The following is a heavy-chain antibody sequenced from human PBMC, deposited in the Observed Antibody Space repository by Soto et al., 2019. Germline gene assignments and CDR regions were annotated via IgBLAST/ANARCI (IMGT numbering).Heavy chain of an antibody. CDR2: ISYDGSNK. CDR3: ARRRGRYYDILTGYYLNYYYGMDV. CDR1: GFTFSSYA. V-gene: IGHV3-30*14. J-gene: IGHJ6*02. D-gene: IGHD3-9*01. Sequence: SLRLSCAASGFTFSSYAMHWVRQAPGKGLEWVAVISYDGSNKYYADSVKGRFTISRDNSKNTLYLQMNSLRAEDTAVYYCARRRGRYYDILTGYYLNYYYGMDVWGQGTTVTVSS.